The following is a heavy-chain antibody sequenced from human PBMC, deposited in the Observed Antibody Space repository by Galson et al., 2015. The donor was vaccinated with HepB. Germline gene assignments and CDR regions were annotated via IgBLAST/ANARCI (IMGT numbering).Heavy chain of an antibody. D-gene: IGHD5-18*01. J-gene: IGHJ5*01. Sequence: SLRLSCAASGFASDSHAMSWVRQAPGRGLEWISGITGKGDSTFYADSVKGRFTVSKDNSNNMLYLQMNSLRAEDADLYFCAKGYGLFDSWGQGILVTVSS. CDR3: AKGYGLFDS. CDR2: ITGKGDST. CDR1: GFASDSHA. V-gene: IGHV3-23*01.